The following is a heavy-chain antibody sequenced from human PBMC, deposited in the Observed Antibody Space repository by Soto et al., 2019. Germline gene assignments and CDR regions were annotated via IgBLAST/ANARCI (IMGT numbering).Heavy chain of an antibody. CDR3: VTTRDGTTFFPH. CDR1: GYTFNSFW. CDR2: MFPWTSDT. Sequence: GESLKISCQGSGYTFNSFWIGWVRQMPGEGLEWMGLMFPWTSDTRYSPSFQGHVSISVDRSTGTGYLQWNSLKASDTAMYYCVTTRDGTTFFPHWGQGTPVTVS. J-gene: IGHJ4*02. V-gene: IGHV5-51*01. D-gene: IGHD1-7*01.